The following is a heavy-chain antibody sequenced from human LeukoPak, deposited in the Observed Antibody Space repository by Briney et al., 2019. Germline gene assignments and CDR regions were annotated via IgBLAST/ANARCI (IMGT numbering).Heavy chain of an antibody. CDR1: GGTFSSYA. CDR3: AREIGRQLWLLNY. D-gene: IGHD5-18*01. V-gene: IGHV1-2*06. Sequence: ASVKVPCKASGGTFSSYAISWVRQAPGQGLEWMGRINPNSGGTNYAQKFQGRVTMTRDTSISTAYMELSRLRSDDTAVYYCAREIGRQLWLLNYWGQGTLVTVSS. CDR2: INPNSGGT. J-gene: IGHJ4*02.